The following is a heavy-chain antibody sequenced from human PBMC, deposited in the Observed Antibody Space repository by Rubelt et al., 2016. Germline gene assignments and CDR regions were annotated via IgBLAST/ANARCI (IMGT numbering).Heavy chain of an antibody. CDR2: ISSSSSYI. D-gene: IGHD6-19*01. J-gene: IGHJ5*02. V-gene: IGHV3-21*01. CDR3: ARDASGIAVADNWFDP. Sequence: EVQLLESGGGLVQPGGSLRLSCAASGFTFSSYAMHWVRQAPGKGLEWVSSISSSSSYIYYADSVKGRFTISRDNAKNSLYLQMNSLRDEDTAVYYCARDASGIAVADNWFDPWGQGTLVTVSS. CDR1: GFTFSSYA.